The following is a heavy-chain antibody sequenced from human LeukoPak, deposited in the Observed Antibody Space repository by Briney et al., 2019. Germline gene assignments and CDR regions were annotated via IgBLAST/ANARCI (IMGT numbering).Heavy chain of an antibody. D-gene: IGHD2-15*01. J-gene: IGHJ4*02. V-gene: IGHV3-74*01. CDR3: ARAGEVVVAATDY. CDR1: GFTFSTSW. Sequence: GGSLRLSCAASGFTFSTSWMHWVRQAPGKGLLWVSRIDTDGRTTSYADSVKGRFTISRDNAKNTLYLQMNSLRAEDTAVYYCARAGEVVVAATDYWGQGTLVTVSS. CDR2: IDTDGRTT.